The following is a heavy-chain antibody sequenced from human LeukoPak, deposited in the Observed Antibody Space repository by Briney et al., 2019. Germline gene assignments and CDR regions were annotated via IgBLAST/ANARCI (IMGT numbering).Heavy chain of an antibody. CDR2: IYVTGST. Sequence: SETLSLTCIVSGASIGTYYWSWIRQSPGKGLEWIGYIYVTGSTRYNPYLQSRVTISVDTSRNQFFLKMSSVTAADTAVYCARDSGNLRTIDAFDIWGQGTMVTVSS. V-gene: IGHV4-4*09. J-gene: IGHJ3*02. D-gene: IGHD4/OR15-4a*01. CDR1: GASIGTYY. CDR3: ARDSGNLRTIDAFDI.